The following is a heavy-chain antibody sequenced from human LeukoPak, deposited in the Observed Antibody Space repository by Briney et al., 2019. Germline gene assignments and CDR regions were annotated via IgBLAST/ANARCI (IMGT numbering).Heavy chain of an antibody. CDR3: ARGGLHDYGGNSYVGNYYYMDV. J-gene: IGHJ6*03. CDR2: IIPIFGTA. D-gene: IGHD4-23*01. V-gene: IGHV1-69*05. Sequence: SVKVSCKASGGTLSSYAISWVRQAPGQGLEWMGGIIPIFGTANYAQKFQGRVTITTDESTSTAYMELSSLRSEDTAVYYCARGGLHDYGGNSYVGNYYYMDVWGKGTTVTVSS. CDR1: GGTLSSYA.